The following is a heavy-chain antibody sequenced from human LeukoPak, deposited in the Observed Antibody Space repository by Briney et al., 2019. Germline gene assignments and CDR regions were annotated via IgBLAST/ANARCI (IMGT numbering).Heavy chain of an antibody. CDR2: IYTSGST. Sequence: SETLSLTCAVYGGSFSGYYWSWIRQPAGKGLEWIGRIYTSGSTNYNPSLKSRVTMSVDTSKNQFSLKLSSVTAADTAVYYCARELVGQYCSGGSCYNFYYYYYMDVWGKGTTVTVSS. CDR1: GGSFSGYY. CDR3: ARELVGQYCSGGSCYNFYYYYYMDV. V-gene: IGHV4-4*07. J-gene: IGHJ6*03. D-gene: IGHD2-15*01.